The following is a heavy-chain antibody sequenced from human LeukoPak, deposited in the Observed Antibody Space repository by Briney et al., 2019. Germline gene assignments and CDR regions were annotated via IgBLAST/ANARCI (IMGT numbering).Heavy chain of an antibody. J-gene: IGHJ6*03. D-gene: IGHD2-15*01. CDR2: ISRSGSTK. V-gene: IGHV3-11*01. CDR1: GFTFSDYN. Sequence: GGSLRLSCAASGFTFSDYNMRWLRQAPGKGLEWVSSISRSGSTKYYADSVKGRFTISRDNAKNSLFLQMNSLRAEATAVYYCARVLRYCSGGNCYSGGLGYMDVWGKGTTVTISS. CDR3: ARVLRYCSGGNCYSGGLGYMDV.